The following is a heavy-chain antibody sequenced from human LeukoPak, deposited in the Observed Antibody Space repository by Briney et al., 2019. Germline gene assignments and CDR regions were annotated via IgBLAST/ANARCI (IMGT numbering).Heavy chain of an antibody. V-gene: IGHV3-21*01. CDR2: ISSSSSYI. CDR1: GFTFSSYS. Sequence: PGGSLRLSCAASGFTFSSYSMNWVRQAPGKGLEWVSSISSSSSYIYYADSVKGRFTIFRDNAKNSLYLQMNSLRAEDTAVYYCAKSPPGSWRNYFDYWGQGTLVTVSS. CDR3: AKSPPGSWRNYFDY. D-gene: IGHD3-10*01. J-gene: IGHJ4*02.